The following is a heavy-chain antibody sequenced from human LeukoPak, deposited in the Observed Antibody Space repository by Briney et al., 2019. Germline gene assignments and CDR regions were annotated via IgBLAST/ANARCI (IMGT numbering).Heavy chain of an antibody. J-gene: IGHJ4*02. CDR2: IYYSGST. D-gene: IGHD3-22*01. V-gene: IGHV4-39*07. CDR3: ARRDDSSGYHKIFDY. Sequence: SETLSLTCTVSGGSISSSSYYWGWIRQPPGKGLEWIGSIYYSGSTYYNPSLKSRVTISVDTSKNQFSLKLSSVTAADTAVYYCARRDDSSGYHKIFDYWGPGTLVTVSS. CDR1: GGSISSSSYY.